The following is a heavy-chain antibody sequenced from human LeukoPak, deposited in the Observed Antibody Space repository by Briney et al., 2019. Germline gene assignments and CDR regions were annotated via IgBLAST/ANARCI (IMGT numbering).Heavy chain of an antibody. CDR1: GFTFSSYS. Sequence: AGGSLRLSCAASGFTFSSYSMNWVRQAPGKGLEWVSSISSISSYIYYADSVKAGFTISSDNAKNSLYLPLNSLRAEDTAVHYFARVRWELPRRMGYAFDIWGQGTMVTVSS. D-gene: IGHD2-15*01. V-gene: IGHV3-21*01. CDR3: ARVRWELPRRMGYAFDI. CDR2: ISSISSYI. J-gene: IGHJ3*02.